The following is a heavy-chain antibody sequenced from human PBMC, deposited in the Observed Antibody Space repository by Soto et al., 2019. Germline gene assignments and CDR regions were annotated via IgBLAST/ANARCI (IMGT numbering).Heavy chain of an antibody. CDR1: GGTFSSYA. D-gene: IGHD3-10*01. J-gene: IGHJ4*02. Sequence: QVQLVQSGAEVKKPGSSVKVSCKASGGTFSSYAISWVRQAPGQGLEWMGGIIPIFGTANYAQKFQGRVTITADEPTSTAYMELSSLRSEDTAVYYCARDPRYYGSGSYEFDYWGQGTLVTVSS. CDR2: IIPIFGTA. V-gene: IGHV1-69*01. CDR3: ARDPRYYGSGSYEFDY.